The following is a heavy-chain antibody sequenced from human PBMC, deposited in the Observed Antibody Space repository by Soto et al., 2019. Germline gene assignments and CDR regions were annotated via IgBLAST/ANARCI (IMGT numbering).Heavy chain of an antibody. CDR2: ISSSGSTI. J-gene: IGHJ5*02. CDR1: GFTFSIYE. V-gene: IGHV3-48*03. Sequence: RGSLVVGCAASGFTFSIYEMNWVRQAPGKGLEWVSYISSSGSTIYYADFVKGRFTISIDNAKNSLYLQMNSLRAEDTSVYYCARDPPPWGKGNLVTVSS. CDR3: ARDPPP.